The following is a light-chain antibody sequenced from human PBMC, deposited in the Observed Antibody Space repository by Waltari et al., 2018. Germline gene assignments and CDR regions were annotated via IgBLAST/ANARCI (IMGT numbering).Light chain of an antibody. V-gene: IGKV2-28*01. CDR1: HSLLHSNGYNY. Sequence: DIAMTQSPLPRPVTPGEPASISCRSSHSLLHSNGYNYLDWYLQKPGQSPQLLIYLGSNRASGVPDRFSGSGSGTDFTLKISRVEAEDVGVYYCMQALQTPRTFGQGTKLEIK. CDR3: MQALQTPRT. CDR2: LGS. J-gene: IGKJ2*01.